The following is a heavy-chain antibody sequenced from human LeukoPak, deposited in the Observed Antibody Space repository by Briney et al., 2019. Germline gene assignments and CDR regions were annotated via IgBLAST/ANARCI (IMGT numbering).Heavy chain of an antibody. CDR3: AAQSSSFYYYYMDV. CDR1: GGSISSYY. J-gene: IGHJ6*03. Sequence: SETLSLTCTVSGGSISSYYWSWIRQPAGKGLEWIGRIYTSGSTNYNPSLKGRVTISVDTSKNQFSLKLSSVTAADTAVYYCAAQSSSFYYYYMDVWGKGTTVTVSS. CDR2: IYTSGST. D-gene: IGHD6-6*01. V-gene: IGHV4-4*07.